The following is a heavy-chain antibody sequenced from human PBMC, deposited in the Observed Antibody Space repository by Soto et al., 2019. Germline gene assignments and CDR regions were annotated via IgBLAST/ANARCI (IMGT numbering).Heavy chain of an antibody. CDR1: GGTFSSYA. CDR2: IIPIFGTA. V-gene: IGHV1-69*13. Sequence: SVKVSCKASGGTFSSYAISWVRQAPGQGLEWMGGIIPIFGTANYAQKFQGGVTITADESTSTAYMELSSLRSEDTAVYYCARGLVFGVVIDWFDPWGQGTLVTVSS. CDR3: ARGLVFGVVIDWFDP. J-gene: IGHJ5*02. D-gene: IGHD3-3*01.